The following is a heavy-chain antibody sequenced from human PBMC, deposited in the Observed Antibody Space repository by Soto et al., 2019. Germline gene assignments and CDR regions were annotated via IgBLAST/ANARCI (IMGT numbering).Heavy chain of an antibody. D-gene: IGHD3-10*01. J-gene: IGHJ4*02. CDR3: ATQSGGYYYGSGSSLY. V-gene: IGHV3-23*01. Sequence: EVQLLESGGGLVQPGGSLRLSCAASGFTFSSYAMSWVRQAPGKGLEWVSAISGSGGSTYYADSVKGRFTISRDNSKNTPYMQMNSLRAEDTAVYYCATQSGGYYYGSGSSLYRGQGTLVTVSS. CDR2: ISGSGGST. CDR1: GFTFSSYA.